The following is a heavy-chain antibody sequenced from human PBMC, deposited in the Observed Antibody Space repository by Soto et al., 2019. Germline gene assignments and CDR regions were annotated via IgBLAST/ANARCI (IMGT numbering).Heavy chain of an antibody. CDR3: ARGGNGYDILTGFSLHY. V-gene: IGHV4-34*01. CDR1: GGSFSGYY. D-gene: IGHD3-9*01. Sequence: SETLSLTCAVYGGSFSGYYWSWIRQPPGKGLEWIGEINHSGSANYNPSLKSRVTISVDTSKNQFSLKLSSVTAADTAVYYCARGGNGYDILTGFSLHYWGQGTLVTVSS. CDR2: INHSGSA. J-gene: IGHJ4*02.